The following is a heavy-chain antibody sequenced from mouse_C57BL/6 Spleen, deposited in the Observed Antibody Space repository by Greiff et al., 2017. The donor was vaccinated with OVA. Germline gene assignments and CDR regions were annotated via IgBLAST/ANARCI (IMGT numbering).Heavy chain of an antibody. J-gene: IGHJ2*01. Sequence: VQLQQSGPELVKPGASVKISCKASGYAFSSSWMNWVKQRPGKGLEWIGRIYPGDGDTNYNGKFKSKATLTADKSSSTAYMQLSSLTSEDSAVYFCAKTGTYYFDYWGQGTTLTVSS. CDR3: AKTGTYYFDY. D-gene: IGHD4-1*01. CDR1: GYAFSSSW. V-gene: IGHV1-82*01. CDR2: IYPGDGDT.